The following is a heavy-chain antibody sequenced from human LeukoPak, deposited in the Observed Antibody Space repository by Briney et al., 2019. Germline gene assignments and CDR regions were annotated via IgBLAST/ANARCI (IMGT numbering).Heavy chain of an antibody. J-gene: IGHJ5*02. CDR1: GFTFSDYY. Sequence: GGSLRLSCAASGFTFSDYYMSWIRQAPGKGLEWLLYISSSGSIIYYADSVKGRFTISRDNAKNSLFLQMNSLRAEDTAVYYCARARQQRNWFDPWGQGTLVTVSS. D-gene: IGHD6-13*01. CDR3: ARARQQRNWFDP. CDR2: ISSSGSII. V-gene: IGHV3-11*01.